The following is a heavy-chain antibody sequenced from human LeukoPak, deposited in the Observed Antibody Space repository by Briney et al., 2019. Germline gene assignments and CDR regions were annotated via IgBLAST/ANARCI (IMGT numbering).Heavy chain of an antibody. CDR2: INPNSGGT. J-gene: IGHJ4*02. V-gene: IGHV1-2*02. D-gene: IGHD3-22*01. Sequence: ASVKVSCKTSGYTFTNNAINWVRQAPGQGLEWMGWINPNSGGTNYAQKFQGRVTMTRDTSISTAYMELSRLRSDDTAVYYCARVVIPTYYFDYWGQGTLVTVSS. CDR1: GYTFTNNA. CDR3: ARVVIPTYYFDY.